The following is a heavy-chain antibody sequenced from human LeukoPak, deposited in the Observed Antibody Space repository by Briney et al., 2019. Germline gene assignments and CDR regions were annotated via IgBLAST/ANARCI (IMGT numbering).Heavy chain of an antibody. CDR3: ARWVGNSVDY. J-gene: IGHJ4*02. CDR2: ISTNGGST. V-gene: IGHV3-64*01. Sequence: GGSLRLSCAASGFTFSSYGMHWVRQAPGKGLEYVSAISTNGGSTYYANSVKGRFTISRDNSKNTVYLQMGNLRAEDMAVYYCARWVGNSVDYWGQGTLVTVSS. CDR1: GFTFSSYG. D-gene: IGHD4-23*01.